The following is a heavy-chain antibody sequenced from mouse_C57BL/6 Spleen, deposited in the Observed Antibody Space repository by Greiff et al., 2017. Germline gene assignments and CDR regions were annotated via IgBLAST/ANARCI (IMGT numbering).Heavy chain of an antibody. CDR1: GFSLTSYG. CDR3: AKPYDGYYYAMDY. J-gene: IGHJ4*01. D-gene: IGHD2-3*01. CDR2: IGRGGST. V-gene: IGHV2-5*01. Sequence: QVQLQQSGPGLVQPSQSLSITCTVSGFSLTSYGVHWVRQSPGKGLEWLGVIGRGGSTDYNAAFMSRLSITKDNSKSQVFFKMNSLQADDTAIYYCAKPYDGYYYAMDYWGQGTSVTVSS.